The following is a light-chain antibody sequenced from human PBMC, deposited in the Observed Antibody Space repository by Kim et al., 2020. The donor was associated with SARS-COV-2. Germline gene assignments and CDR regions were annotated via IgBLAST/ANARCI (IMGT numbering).Light chain of an antibody. V-gene: IGLV3-1*01. Sequence: SYELTQPPSVSVSPGQTASITCAGDKLGEKYACWYQQKPGQSPVLVIYQDSKRPSGIPERFSGSNSGNTATLTISGTQAMDEADYYCQAWDRSTVVFGGGTQLTVL. J-gene: IGLJ2*01. CDR3: QAWDRSTVV. CDR2: QDS. CDR1: KLGEKY.